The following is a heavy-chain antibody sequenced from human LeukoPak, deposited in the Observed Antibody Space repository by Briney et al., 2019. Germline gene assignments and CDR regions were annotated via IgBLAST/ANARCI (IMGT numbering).Heavy chain of an antibody. CDR2: IKEDGREK. D-gene: IGHD3-10*01. CDR3: AKDADKGVIIPLNWFDP. V-gene: IGHV3-7*01. J-gene: IGHJ5*02. CDR1: GFTFSSFW. Sequence: TGGSLRLSCAASGFTFSSFWMSWIRQAPGKGLEWVANIKEDGREKYYVDSVKGRLTISRDNSKNTLYLQMNSLRAEDTAVYYCAKDADKGVIIPLNWFDPWGQGTLVTVSS.